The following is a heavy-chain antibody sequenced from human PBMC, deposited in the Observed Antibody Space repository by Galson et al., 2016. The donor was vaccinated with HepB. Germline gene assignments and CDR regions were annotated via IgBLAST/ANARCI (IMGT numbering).Heavy chain of an antibody. Sequence: LRLSCAASGFTFSSYSMNWVRQAPGKGLEWVSYISSSSSTTYYADSVKGRFTISRDNAKNSLYQQMNSLRVDDTAVYYCAVGGHVDYCGQGTLVTVSS. CDR1: GFTFSSYS. J-gene: IGHJ4*02. CDR2: ISSSSSTT. D-gene: IGHD1-26*01. CDR3: AVGGHVDY. V-gene: IGHV3-48*01.